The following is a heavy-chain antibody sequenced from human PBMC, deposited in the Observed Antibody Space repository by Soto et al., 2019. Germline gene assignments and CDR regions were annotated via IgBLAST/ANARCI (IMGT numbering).Heavy chain of an antibody. V-gene: IGHV3-30*03. CDR2: ISYDGSNK. J-gene: IGHJ6*02. CDR1: GVTFSSYG. CDR3: ARELLRHGRASGMDV. D-gene: IGHD1-26*01. Sequence: QVQLVESGGGVVQPGRSLRLSCAASGVTFSSYGMHWVRQAPGKGLEWVAVISYDGSNKYYADSVKGRFTISRDNSKNTLYVQMNRLRAAATAVYYCARELLRHGRASGMDVWGQGTTVTVSS.